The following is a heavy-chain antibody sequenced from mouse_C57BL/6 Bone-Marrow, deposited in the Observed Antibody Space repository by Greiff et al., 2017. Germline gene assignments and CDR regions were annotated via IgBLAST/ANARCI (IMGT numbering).Heavy chain of an antibody. D-gene: IGHD3-1*01. CDR1: GFTFSSYA. CDR3: TRGFGAWFAY. V-gene: IGHV5-9-1*02. Sequence: EVQLVVSGEGLVKPGGSLKLSCAASGFTFSSYAMSWVRQTPEKRLEWVAYISSGGDYIYYADTVKGRFTISRDNARNTLYLQMSSLKSEDTAMYYCTRGFGAWFAYGGQGTLVTVSA. CDR2: ISSGGDYI. J-gene: IGHJ3*01.